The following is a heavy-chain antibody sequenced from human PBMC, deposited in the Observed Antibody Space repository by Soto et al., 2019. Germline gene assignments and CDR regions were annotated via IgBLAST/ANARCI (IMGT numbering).Heavy chain of an antibody. CDR3: ARHDYGGSDWFDP. CDR1: GGSISSSSYY. V-gene: IGHV4-39*01. J-gene: IGHJ5*02. D-gene: IGHD4-17*01. Sequence: KPSETLSLTCTVSGGSISSSSYYWGWIRQPPGKGLEWIGSIYYSGSTYYNPSLKSRVTISVDTSKNQFTLKLSPVTAADTAVYYCARHDYGGSDWFDPWGQGTLVTVSS. CDR2: IYYSGST.